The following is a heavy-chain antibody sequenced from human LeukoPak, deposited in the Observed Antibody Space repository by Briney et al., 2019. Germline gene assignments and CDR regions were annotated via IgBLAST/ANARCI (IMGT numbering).Heavy chain of an antibody. Sequence: PGGSLRLSCAASGFTFRNYEMNWVRQAPGKGLEWVSYISSGGSIIHYADSVKGRFTISRDNAKNSLYLQMNSLRAEDTAIYYCARDGAGNWGQGTLVTVSS. CDR2: ISSGGSII. D-gene: IGHD1-14*01. J-gene: IGHJ4*02. CDR1: GFTFRNYE. CDR3: ARDGAGN. V-gene: IGHV3-48*03.